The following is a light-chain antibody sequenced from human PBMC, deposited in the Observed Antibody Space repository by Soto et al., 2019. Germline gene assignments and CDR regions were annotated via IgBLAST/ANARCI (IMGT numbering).Light chain of an antibody. CDR1: SSDVGRYSY. V-gene: IGLV2-11*01. J-gene: IGLJ1*01. Sequence: QSVLTQPGSVSGSPGQSVSISCTGTSSDVGRYSYVSWYQQHPGKAPKLMIYDVSERPSGVPDRFSGSKSGNTASLTISGLLAEDEADYYCNSHTISNTRVFGTGTKVTV. CDR2: DVS. CDR3: NSHTISNTRV.